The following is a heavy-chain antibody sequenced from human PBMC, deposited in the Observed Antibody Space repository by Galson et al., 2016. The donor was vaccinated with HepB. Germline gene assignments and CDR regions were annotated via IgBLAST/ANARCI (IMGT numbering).Heavy chain of an antibody. V-gene: IGHV3-9*01. D-gene: IGHD1-26*01. CDR3: VREGGGYEGGDF. CDR2: ISWNSERWHGEPL. Sequence: SLRLSCATSGFTFEHFAMHWVRQAPGKGLEWVSGISWNSERWHGEPLGYADSVKGRFTIPRDNAKRSLYLQMEGLRPEDTALYYCVREGGGYEGGDFWGQGTLVTVSS. J-gene: IGHJ4*02. CDR1: GFTFEHFA.